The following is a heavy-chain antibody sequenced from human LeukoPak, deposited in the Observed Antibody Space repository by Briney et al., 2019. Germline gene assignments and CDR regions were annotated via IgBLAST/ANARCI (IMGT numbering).Heavy chain of an antibody. V-gene: IGHV1-69*13. CDR3: ASRYSSSWYMGYYFDY. Sequence: SVKVSCKASGGTFSSYAISWVRQAPGQGLEWMGGIIPIFGTANYAQKFQGRVTITADESTSTAYMGLSSLRSEDTAVYYCASRYSSSWYMGYYFDYWGQGTLVTVSS. D-gene: IGHD6-13*01. J-gene: IGHJ4*02. CDR2: IIPIFGTA. CDR1: GGTFSSYA.